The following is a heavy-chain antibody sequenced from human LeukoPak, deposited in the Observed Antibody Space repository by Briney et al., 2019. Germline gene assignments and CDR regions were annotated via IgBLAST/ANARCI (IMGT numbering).Heavy chain of an antibody. J-gene: IGHJ4*02. V-gene: IGHV3-48*03. CDR1: GFTFSSFE. Sequence: GGSLRLSCAASGFTFSSFEMNWVRQAPGKGLEWVSYISSSGGTIYYADSVKDRFTISRDNAKNSLYLQMNSLRAEDTAVYYCARVIAAAVDIWGQGALVTVSS. D-gene: IGHD6-13*01. CDR3: ARVIAAAVDI. CDR2: ISSSGGTI.